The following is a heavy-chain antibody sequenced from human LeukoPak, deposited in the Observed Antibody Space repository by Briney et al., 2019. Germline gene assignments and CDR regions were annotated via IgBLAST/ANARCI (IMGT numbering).Heavy chain of an antibody. CDR3: GKDPNGDSVGAFDF. J-gene: IGHJ3*01. Sequence: GGSLRLSCAASGFTFNDYALIWVRQAPGKGREWISAIRGTGGTTYYADSVEGRCNISRDNSRNTVYLQMNSLRGEDTAQYFCGKDPNGDSVGAFDFWGPGTMVTVSS. V-gene: IGHV3-23*01. CDR1: GFTFNDYA. CDR2: IRGTGGTT. D-gene: IGHD4-17*01.